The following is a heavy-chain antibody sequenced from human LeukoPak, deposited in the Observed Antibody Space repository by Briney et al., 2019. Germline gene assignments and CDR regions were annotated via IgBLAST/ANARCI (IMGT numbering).Heavy chain of an antibody. CDR1: GFIISDYY. CDR3: ATKWLLYLDY. D-gene: IGHD3-22*01. Sequence: GGSLRLSCAASGFIISDYYMSWIRQAPGKGLEWLSYSSTSGSTISYADSVKGRFTISRDNSKNTLYLQMNSLRAEDTAVYYCATKWLLYLDYWGQGTLVTVSS. J-gene: IGHJ4*02. V-gene: IGHV3-11*01. CDR2: SSTSGSTI.